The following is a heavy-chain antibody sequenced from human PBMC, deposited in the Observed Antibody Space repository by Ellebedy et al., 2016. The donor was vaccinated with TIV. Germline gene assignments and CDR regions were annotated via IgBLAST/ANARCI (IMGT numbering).Heavy chain of an antibody. Sequence: SQTLSLTXAVSGYSISSSNWWGWIRQPPGKGLEWIGYIYYSGSTYYNPSLKSRVTMSVDTSKNQFSLKLSSVTAVHTAVYYCARIHVRGPRYFDLWGRGTLVTVSS. CDR2: IYYSGST. J-gene: IGHJ2*01. CDR1: GYSISSSNW. D-gene: IGHD3-3*01. V-gene: IGHV4-28*01. CDR3: ARIHVRGPRYFDL.